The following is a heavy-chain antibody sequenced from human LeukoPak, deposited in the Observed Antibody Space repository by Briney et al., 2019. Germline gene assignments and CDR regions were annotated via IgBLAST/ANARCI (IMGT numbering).Heavy chain of an antibody. D-gene: IGHD5-12*01. CDR1: GFTFSSYN. V-gene: IGHV3-48*01. CDR3: ARDIGGYDFSYYYYMDV. J-gene: IGHJ6*03. Sequence: AGGSLRLSCAASGFTFSSYNMNWVRQAPGKGLEWVSYISSSSSTIYYADSVKGRFTISRDNAKNSLYLQMNSLRAEDTAVYYCARDIGGYDFSYYYYMDVWGKGTTVTVSS. CDR2: ISSSSSTI.